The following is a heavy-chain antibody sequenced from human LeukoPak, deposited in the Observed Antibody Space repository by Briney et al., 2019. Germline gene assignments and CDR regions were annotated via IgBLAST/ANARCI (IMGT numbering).Heavy chain of an antibody. CDR1: GGTFSSYA. CDR3: ARVPPYYDFWSGYYKGGGFDY. Sequence: GASVTVSCTASGGTFSSYAISWVRQAPGQGLEWMGRIIPILGIANYAQKFQGRVTITADKSTSTAYMELSSLRSEDTAVYYCARVPPYYDFWSGYYKGGGFDYWGQGTLVTVSS. J-gene: IGHJ4*02. D-gene: IGHD3-3*01. V-gene: IGHV1-69*04. CDR2: IIPILGIA.